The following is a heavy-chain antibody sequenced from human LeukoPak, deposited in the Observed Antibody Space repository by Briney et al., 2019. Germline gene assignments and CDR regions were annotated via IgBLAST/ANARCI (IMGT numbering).Heavy chain of an antibody. D-gene: IGHD6-13*01. CDR2: ISYDGSNK. V-gene: IGHV3-30-3*01. CDR3: AKGDQQLALQIDY. J-gene: IGHJ4*02. CDR1: GFTFSSYA. Sequence: QAGGSLRLSCAASGFTFSSYAMHWVRQAPGKGLEWVAVISYDGSNKYYADSVKGRFTISRDNSKNTLYLQMNSLRAEDTAVYYCAKGDQQLALQIDYWGQGTLVTVSS.